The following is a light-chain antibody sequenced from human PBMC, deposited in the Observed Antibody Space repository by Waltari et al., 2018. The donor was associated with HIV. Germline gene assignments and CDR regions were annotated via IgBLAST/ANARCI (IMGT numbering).Light chain of an antibody. J-gene: IGLJ3*02. CDR3: AAWDDSLRGLV. CDR1: SSNHGSNY. CDR2: RNN. Sequence: QSVLTQPPSESRTPGQRVTIPCSGSSSNHGSNYVFWYQQLPGTAPKLVIYRNNQRPSGVPDRFSGSKSGTSASLAISGLRSEDEADYYCAAWDDSLRGLVFGGGTKLTVL. V-gene: IGLV1-47*01.